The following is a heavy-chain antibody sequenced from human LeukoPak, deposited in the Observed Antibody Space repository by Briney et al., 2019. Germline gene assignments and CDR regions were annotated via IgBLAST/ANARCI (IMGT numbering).Heavy chain of an antibody. Sequence: SETLSLTCTVSGGSISSGGYYWSWIRQHPGKGLEWIGYIYYSGSTYYNPSLKSRVTISVDTSKNQFSLKLSSVTAADTAVYYCASRMATPYYFDYWGQGTLVTVSS. J-gene: IGHJ4*02. CDR2: IYYSGST. CDR3: ASRMATPYYFDY. D-gene: IGHD5-24*01. V-gene: IGHV4-31*03. CDR1: GGSISSGGYY.